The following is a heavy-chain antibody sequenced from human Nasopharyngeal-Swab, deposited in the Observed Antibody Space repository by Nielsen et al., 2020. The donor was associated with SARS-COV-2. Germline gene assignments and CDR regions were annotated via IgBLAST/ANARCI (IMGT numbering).Heavy chain of an antibody. V-gene: IGHV3-74*01. Sequence: GESLKISCAASGFTFSSYAMHWVRQAPGKGLVWVSRINSDGSSTGYADSVKGRFTISRDNAKNTLYLQMNSLRAEDTAVYYCARGDDSGFETSYYGMDVWGQGTTVTVSS. CDR3: ARGDDSGFETSYYGMDV. J-gene: IGHJ6*02. CDR2: INSDGSST. D-gene: IGHD5-12*01. CDR1: GFTFSSYA.